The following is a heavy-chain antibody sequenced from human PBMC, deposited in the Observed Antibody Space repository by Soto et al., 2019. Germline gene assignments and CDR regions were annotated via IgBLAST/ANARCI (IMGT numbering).Heavy chain of an antibody. V-gene: IGHV4-59*08. Sequence: ETLSLTCTVSSGSINNFYWSWIRQPPGKGLEWIGYIYYSGSTNYNPSLKSRVTISVDTSKNQFSLKLSSVTAADTAVYYCAGRYGGTLDYWGQGTLVTVSS. CDR3: AGRYGGTLDY. CDR2: IYYSGST. J-gene: IGHJ4*02. CDR1: SGSINNFY. D-gene: IGHD4-17*01.